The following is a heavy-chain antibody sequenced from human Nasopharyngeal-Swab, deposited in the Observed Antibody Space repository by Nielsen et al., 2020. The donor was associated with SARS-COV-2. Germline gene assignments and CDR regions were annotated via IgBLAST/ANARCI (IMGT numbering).Heavy chain of an antibody. J-gene: IGHJ4*02. V-gene: IGHV3-15*01. D-gene: IGHD2-8*02. CDR2: IKSKTDGGTT. Sequence: GEPLKISCAASGFTFSNAWMSWVRQAPGKGLEWVGRIKSKTDGGTTDYAAPVKGRFTISRDDSKNTLYLQMNNLKTEDTAVYYCTTPHCTGGVCYTQGDFDYWGQGTLVTVSS. CDR1: GFTFSNAW. CDR3: TTPHCTGGVCYTQGDFDY.